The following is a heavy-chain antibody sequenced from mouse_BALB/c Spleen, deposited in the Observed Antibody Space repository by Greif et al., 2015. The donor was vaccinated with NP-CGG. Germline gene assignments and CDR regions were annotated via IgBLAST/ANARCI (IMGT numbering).Heavy chain of an antibody. J-gene: IGHJ4*01. CDR2: IWAGGST. Sequence: VKVVESGPGLVAPSQSLSITCTVSGFSLTSYGVHWVRQPPGKGLEWLGVIWAGGSTNYNSALMSRLSISKDNSKSQVFLKMNSPQTDDTAMYYCARDGYYAMDYWGQGTSVTVSS. CDR3: ARDGYYAMDY. CDR1: GFSLTSYG. V-gene: IGHV2-9*02.